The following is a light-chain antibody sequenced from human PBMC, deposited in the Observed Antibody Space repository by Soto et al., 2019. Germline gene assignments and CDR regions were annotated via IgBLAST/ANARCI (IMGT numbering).Light chain of an antibody. CDR3: QQYGTSPPT. J-gene: IGKJ3*01. Sequence: EVVLTQSPGTLSLSPVEGATLSCSASQSLSDSYLAWYQQRPGQATRLVIYGASRRATGTPVRFSGSGSGTDFTLSISRLEPEAFAVYYCQQYGTSPPTLGTGTTVDLK. CDR2: GAS. CDR1: QSLSDSY. V-gene: IGKV3-20*01.